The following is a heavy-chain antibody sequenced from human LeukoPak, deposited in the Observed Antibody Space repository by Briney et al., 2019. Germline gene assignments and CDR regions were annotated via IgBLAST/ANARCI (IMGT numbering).Heavy chain of an antibody. V-gene: IGHV3-21*04. CDR1: GFTFSSYN. Sequence: GGSLRLSCAASGFTFSSYNMNWVRQAPGKGLEWVSSITSSSTYKYYADSEKGRFTISRDNAKNSLYLQMNSLKTEDTAVYYCTTQSEPSALLSTSWGPGTLVTVSS. CDR2: ITSSSTYK. J-gene: IGHJ5*02. CDR3: TTQSEPSALLSTS. D-gene: IGHD2/OR15-2a*01.